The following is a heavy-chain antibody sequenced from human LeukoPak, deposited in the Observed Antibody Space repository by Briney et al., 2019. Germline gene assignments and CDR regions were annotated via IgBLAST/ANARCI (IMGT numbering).Heavy chain of an antibody. V-gene: IGHV4-59*01. CDR3: ARVSSGWYYFDY. CDR2: IYYSGST. J-gene: IGHJ4*02. CDR1: GGSISSYY. D-gene: IGHD6-19*01. Sequence: SETLSLTCTVSGGSISSYYWSWIRQPPGKGLEWIGYIYYSGSTNYNPSLKSRVTISVDTSKNQFSLKLSSVTAADTALYYCARVSSGWYYFDYWGQGTLVTVSS.